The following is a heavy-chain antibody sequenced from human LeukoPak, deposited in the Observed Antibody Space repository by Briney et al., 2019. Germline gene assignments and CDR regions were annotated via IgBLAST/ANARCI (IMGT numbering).Heavy chain of an antibody. Sequence: GGSLRLSSAAPGLTFSNNWMRSVRQAPGKGLEWVANIKTDGSEKDYIDSVKGRFTIPRDNTKNSLYLQMNSLRAEDTAVYYCARDGSAYRAVSNDYWGQGTLVTVSS. D-gene: IGHD1-26*01. CDR3: ARDGSAYRAVSNDY. J-gene: IGHJ4*02. CDR1: GLTFSNNW. V-gene: IGHV3-7*05. CDR2: IKTDGSEK.